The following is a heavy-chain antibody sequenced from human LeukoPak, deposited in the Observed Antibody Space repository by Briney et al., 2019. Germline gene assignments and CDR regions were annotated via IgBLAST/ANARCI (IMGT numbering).Heavy chain of an antibody. J-gene: IGHJ6*02. D-gene: IGHD3-10*01. Sequence: SVKVSCKASGGTFSSYAISWVRQAPGQGLEWMGGIIPIFGTANYAQKFQGRVTITADESTSTAYMELSSLRSEDTAVYYCARVYYYGSGRVGYYYYGMDVWGQGTTVTVSS. CDR1: GGTFSSYA. V-gene: IGHV1-69*13. CDR2: IIPIFGTA. CDR3: ARVYYYGSGRVGYYYYGMDV.